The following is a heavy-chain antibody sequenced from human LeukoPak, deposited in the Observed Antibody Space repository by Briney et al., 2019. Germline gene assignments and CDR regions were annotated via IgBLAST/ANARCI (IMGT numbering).Heavy chain of an antibody. CDR1: GFTFSSYA. V-gene: IGHV3-23*01. D-gene: IGHD3-10*01. CDR3: ARDFYGSGSPFDY. CDR2: ISGGGPTT. J-gene: IGHJ4*02. Sequence: GGSLRLSCVASGFTFSSYAMSWVRQAPGKGLEWVSSISGGGPTTYYADFVKGRFTISRDNSKNTLYLQMNSLRAEDTAVYYCARDFYGSGSPFDYWGQGTLVTVSS.